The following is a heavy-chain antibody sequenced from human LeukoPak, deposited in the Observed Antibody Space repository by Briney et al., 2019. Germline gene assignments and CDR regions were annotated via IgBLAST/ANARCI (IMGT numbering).Heavy chain of an antibody. J-gene: IGHJ4*02. Sequence: SETLSLTCTVSGGSISSGGYYWGWIRQHPGKGLEWIGYIYYSGSTNYNPSLKSRVTISVDTSKNQFSLKLSSVTAADTAVYYCARGPYDYVWGSYRQRYYFDYWGQGTLVTVSS. CDR1: GGSISSGGYY. CDR2: IYYSGST. V-gene: IGHV4-31*03. CDR3: ARGPYDYVWGSYRQRYYFDY. D-gene: IGHD3-16*02.